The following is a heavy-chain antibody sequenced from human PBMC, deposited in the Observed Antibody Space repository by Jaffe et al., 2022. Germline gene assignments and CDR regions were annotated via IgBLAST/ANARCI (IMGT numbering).Heavy chain of an antibody. V-gene: IGHV3-23*01. Sequence: EVQLLESGGGLVQPGGSLRLSCAASGFTFSSYAMSWVRQAPGKGLEWVSVISANGDSTYYANSVKGRFTISRDNSKNTLFLQMNSLRADDTAVYYCAKGGRGAGCYCDSDYWGQGTLVIVSS. D-gene: IGHD2-15*01. CDR3: AKGGRGAGCYCDSDY. CDR2: ISANGDST. CDR1: GFTFSSYA. J-gene: IGHJ4*02.